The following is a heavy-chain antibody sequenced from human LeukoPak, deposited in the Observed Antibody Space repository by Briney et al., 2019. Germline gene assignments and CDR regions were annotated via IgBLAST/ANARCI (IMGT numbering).Heavy chain of an antibody. CDR1: GGSISSGDYY. CDR2: IYYSGST. J-gene: IGHJ4*02. CDR3: AREGRIYDILTGYSQSKYFDY. V-gene: IGHV4-30-4*08. D-gene: IGHD3-9*01. Sequence: PSQTLSLTCTVSGGSISSGDYYWSWIRQPPGKGLEWIGYIYYSGSTYYNPSLKSRVTISVDTSKNQFSLKLSSVTAADTAVYYCAREGRIYDILTGYSQSKYFDYWGQGTLVTVSS.